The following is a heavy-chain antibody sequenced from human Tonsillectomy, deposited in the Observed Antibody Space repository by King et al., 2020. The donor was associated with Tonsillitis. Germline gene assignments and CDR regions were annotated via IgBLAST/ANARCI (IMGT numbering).Heavy chain of an antibody. CDR2: ISYDGSNK. Sequence: GQLVQSGGGVVQPGRSLRLSCAASGFTFSSYGMHWVRQAPGKGLEWVAVISYDGSNKYYADSVKGRFTISRDNSKNTLYLQMNSLRAEDTAVYYCAKLTPRSSGNRGDDYWGQGTLVTVSS. CDR3: AKLTPRSSGNRGDDY. V-gene: IGHV3-30*18. D-gene: IGHD3-10*01. J-gene: IGHJ4*02. CDR1: GFTFSSYG.